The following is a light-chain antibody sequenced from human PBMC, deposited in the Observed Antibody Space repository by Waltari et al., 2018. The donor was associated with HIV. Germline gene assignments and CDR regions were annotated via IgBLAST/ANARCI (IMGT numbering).Light chain of an antibody. J-gene: IGLJ2*01. V-gene: IGLV2-8*01. Sequence: QSALTQPPSASGSPGQSVTISCTGTSSDVGAYNSVSWYQQHPGKAPKLLISEVTKRPSGVPGRFSGSKSGNTASLTVSGLHAEDEADFYCSSYAGSNNVVFGGGTKLTVL. CDR3: SSYAGSNNVV. CDR1: SSDVGAYNS. CDR2: EVT.